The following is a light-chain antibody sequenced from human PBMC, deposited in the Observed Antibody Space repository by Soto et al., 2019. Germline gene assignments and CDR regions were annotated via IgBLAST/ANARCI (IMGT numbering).Light chain of an antibody. Sequence: DIQLAQSPSFLSASAGDRVTITCRASQGISSYLAWYQQKPGKAPNLLIYTAPTLRSGVPSRFSGSGSGTEFTLTISSLQPEDPATYYCQQVNSYPFTFGPGTKVDLK. V-gene: IGKV1-9*01. CDR2: TAP. J-gene: IGKJ3*01. CDR3: QQVNSYPFT. CDR1: QGISSY.